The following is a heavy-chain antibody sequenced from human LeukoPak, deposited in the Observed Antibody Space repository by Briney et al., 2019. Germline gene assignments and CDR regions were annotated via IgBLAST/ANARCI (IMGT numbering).Heavy chain of an antibody. J-gene: IGHJ4*02. Sequence: GGSLRLSCAACGFTFSSYAMHWVRQAPGKGLEWVAVISYDGSNKYYADSVKGRFTISRDNSKNTLYLQMNSLRAEDTAVYHCARARWELQLDYWGQGTLVTVSS. CDR3: ARARWELQLDY. D-gene: IGHD1-26*01. CDR1: GFTFSSYA. CDR2: ISYDGSNK. V-gene: IGHV3-30*01.